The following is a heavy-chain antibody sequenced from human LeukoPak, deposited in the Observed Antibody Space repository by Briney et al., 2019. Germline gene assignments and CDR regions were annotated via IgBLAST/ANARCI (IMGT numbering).Heavy chain of an antibody. Sequence: GGSLRLSCAASGFTFSSYAMHWVRQAPGKGLEWVAVISYDGSNKYYADSVKGRFTISRDNSKNTLYLQMNSLRAEDTAVYYCARGVYGVTGFFDYWGQGTLVTVSS. CDR3: ARGVYGVTGFFDY. CDR2: ISYDGSNK. CDR1: GFTFSSYA. V-gene: IGHV3-30-3*01. J-gene: IGHJ4*02. D-gene: IGHD5/OR15-5a*01.